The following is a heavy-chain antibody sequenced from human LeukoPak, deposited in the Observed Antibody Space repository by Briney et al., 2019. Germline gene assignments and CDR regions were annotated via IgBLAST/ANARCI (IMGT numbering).Heavy chain of an antibody. V-gene: IGHV4-59*12. J-gene: IGHJ5*02. Sequence: SETLSLTCTVSGGSISSYYWSWIRQPPGKGLEWIGYIYYSGSTNYNPSLKSRVTISVDTSKNQFSLKLSSVTAADTAVYYCAREKRQYGNWFDPWGQGTLVTVSS. CDR3: AREKRQYGNWFDP. CDR1: GGSISSYY. D-gene: IGHD2-2*01. CDR2: IYYSGST.